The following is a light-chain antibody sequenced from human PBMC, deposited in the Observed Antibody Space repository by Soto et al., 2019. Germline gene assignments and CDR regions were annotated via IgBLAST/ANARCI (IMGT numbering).Light chain of an antibody. J-gene: IGKJ2*01. CDR2: AAS. V-gene: IGKV1-6*01. CDR1: QGIRND. CDR3: LQDYNYPYT. Sequence: AIQMTQSPSSLSASVGDRVTITCRASQGIRNDLGWYQQKPGKAPKLLIYAASRLQSGVPSRFSGSGSGTDFTLTISSQQPEDFATYYWLQDYNYPYTFGQGTKLEIK.